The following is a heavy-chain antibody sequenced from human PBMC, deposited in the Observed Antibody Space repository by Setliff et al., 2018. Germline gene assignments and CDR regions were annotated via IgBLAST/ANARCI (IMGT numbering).Heavy chain of an antibody. J-gene: IGHJ6*03. Sequence: ASVKVSCKASGFVFTNYAITWVRQAPGQGLEWMGWISPNYDYTNYAQKFQDRVTITADTSTGTAYMELRSLTSDDTAVYYCARSPPNRGVGQGHYMDVWGIGTTVTVSS. D-gene: IGHD1-26*01. CDR3: ARSPPNRGVGQGHYMDV. CDR2: ISPNYDYT. CDR1: GFVFTNYA. V-gene: IGHV1-18*01.